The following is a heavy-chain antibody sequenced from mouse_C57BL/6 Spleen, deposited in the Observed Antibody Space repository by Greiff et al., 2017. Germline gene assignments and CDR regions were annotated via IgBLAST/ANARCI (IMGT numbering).Heavy chain of an antibody. CDR3: ARLGDFHWYFDV. CDR2: IYPGDGDT. D-gene: IGHD3-3*01. CDR1: GYAFRSYW. Sequence: VQLQQSGAELVKPGASVKISCKASGYAFRSYWMNWVKQRPGQGLAWIGQIYPGDGDTNYNGKFKGNATLTADKSSSTAYMQLSSLTSEDSAVYFSARLGDFHWYFDVWGTGTTVTVAS. V-gene: IGHV1-80*01. J-gene: IGHJ1*03.